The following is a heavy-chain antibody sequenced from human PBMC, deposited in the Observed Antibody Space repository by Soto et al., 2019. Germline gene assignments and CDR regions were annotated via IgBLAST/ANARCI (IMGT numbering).Heavy chain of an antibody. D-gene: IGHD1-26*01. J-gene: IGHJ6*02. Sequence: QVQLVQSGAAVKKPGSSVKVSCTASGGTFSSYAISWVRQAPGQGLEWMGGIIPIFGTANYAQKFQGRVTITADESTSTAYMELSSLRSEDTAVYYCARGVGLQSIAGPLYYYGMDVWGQGTTVTVSS. CDR1: GGTFSSYA. CDR2: IIPIFGTA. CDR3: ARGVGLQSIAGPLYYYGMDV. V-gene: IGHV1-69*12.